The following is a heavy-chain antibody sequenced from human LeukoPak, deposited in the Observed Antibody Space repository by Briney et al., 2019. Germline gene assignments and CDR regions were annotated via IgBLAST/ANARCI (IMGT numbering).Heavy chain of an antibody. CDR1: GFTFSNFG. J-gene: IGHJ5*02. D-gene: IGHD3-3*01. CDR3: ARDGGAPWFDP. Sequence: PGGSLRLSCIASGFTFSNFGMHWVRQAPGKGLEWVAVIWYDASNKYYADSVKGRFTISRDNSKNTLYLQMNSLRAEDTAVYYCARDGGAPWFDPWGQGTLVTVSS. V-gene: IGHV3-33*01. CDR2: IWYDASNK.